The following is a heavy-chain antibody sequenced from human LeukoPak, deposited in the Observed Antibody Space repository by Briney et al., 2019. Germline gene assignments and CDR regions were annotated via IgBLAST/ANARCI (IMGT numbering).Heavy chain of an antibody. V-gene: IGHV3-74*01. D-gene: IGHD6-13*01. CDR2: INGDGSSI. CDR1: GFTFSNYW. CDR3: ARDLSWEGSDF. J-gene: IGHJ4*02. Sequence: PGGSLRLSCAASGFTFSNYWMYWVRQAPGKGLVWVSRINGDGSSISYADSVRGRFTISRDNTRNTLYLQMNSLTAEDTAMYYCARDLSWEGSDFWGQGTLVTVSS.